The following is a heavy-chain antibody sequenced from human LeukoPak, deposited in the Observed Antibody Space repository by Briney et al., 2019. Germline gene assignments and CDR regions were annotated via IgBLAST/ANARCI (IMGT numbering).Heavy chain of an antibody. Sequence: PSETLSLTCTVSGDSISSSSYYWGWIRQPPGKGLEWVSVFYDADTTYYANSVKGRFAISRDNSNNMLYLQMNSLRAEDTAVYYCARRLLTGYYEFWGQGTLVTVSS. CDR3: ARRLLTGYYEF. CDR2: FYDADTT. J-gene: IGHJ4*02. CDR1: GDSISSSSYY. D-gene: IGHD3-9*01. V-gene: IGHV3-66*01.